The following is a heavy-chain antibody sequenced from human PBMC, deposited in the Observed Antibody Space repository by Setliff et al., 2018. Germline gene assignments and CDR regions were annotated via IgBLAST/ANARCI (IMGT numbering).Heavy chain of an antibody. CDR2: ISAYSGNA. CDR1: GYTFSNYG. CDR3: SRLVRFCTRTSCQRLSGDDY. D-gene: IGHD2-2*01. Sequence: WASVKVSCKASGYTFSNYGITWVRQAPGQGLEWMGWISAYSGNAYYAPKFQGRVSLTTDTSTTTAYMDLRSLRPDDTAIYSCSRLVRFCTRTSCQRLSGDDYWGQGTLVTVSS. J-gene: IGHJ4*02. V-gene: IGHV1-18*04.